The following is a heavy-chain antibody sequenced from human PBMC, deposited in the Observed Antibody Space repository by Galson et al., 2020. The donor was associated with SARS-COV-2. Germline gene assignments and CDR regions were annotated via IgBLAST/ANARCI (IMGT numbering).Heavy chain of an antibody. J-gene: IGHJ4*02. CDR3: ASRLEYSSSSVLDY. V-gene: IGHV3-30*04. Sequence: GGSLRLSCAASGFTFSSYAMHWVRQAPGKGLEWVAVISYDGSNKYYADSVKGRFTISRDNSKNTLYLQMNSLRAEDTAVYYCASRLEYSSSSVLDYWGQGTLVTVSS. CDR2: ISYDGSNK. D-gene: IGHD6-6*01. CDR1: GFTFSSYA.